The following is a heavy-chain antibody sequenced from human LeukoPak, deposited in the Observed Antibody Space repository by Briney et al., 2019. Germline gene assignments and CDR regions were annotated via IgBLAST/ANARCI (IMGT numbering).Heavy chain of an antibody. Sequence: GGSLRLSCVASGFTFSSYEMNWVRQAPGKGLEWVGRIKSKTDDGTTDYAAPVKGRFTISRDDSKNTLYLQMNSLKTEDTAMYYCTTGTVTLIRGIITYWGQGTLVTVSS. CDR2: IKSKTDDGTT. V-gene: IGHV3-15*01. CDR3: TTGTVTLIRGIITY. CDR1: GFTFSSYE. J-gene: IGHJ4*02. D-gene: IGHD3-10*01.